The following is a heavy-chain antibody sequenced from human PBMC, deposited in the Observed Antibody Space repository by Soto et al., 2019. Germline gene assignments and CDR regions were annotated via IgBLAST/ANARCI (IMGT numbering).Heavy chain of an antibody. D-gene: IGHD2-2*01. CDR3: EKIRTTPGRDCLRISCAHYYCYGIDV. CDR2: INPIYGTT. V-gene: IGHV1-69*12. J-gene: IGHJ6*02. Sequence: QVQLVQSGAEAKKPGSAVRVSCKDSGGPFSEHGISWVRQAPGQGLEWMGGINPIYGTTDDAQKFDDRMSMTEDESTCTVYLQLSNLRTEDTAVNFCEKIRTTPGRDCLRISCAHYYCYGIDVWGQGTTVTVSS. CDR1: GGPFSEHG.